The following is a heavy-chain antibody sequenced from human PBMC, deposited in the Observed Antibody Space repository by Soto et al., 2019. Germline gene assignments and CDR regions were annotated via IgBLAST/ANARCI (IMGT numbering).Heavy chain of an antibody. D-gene: IGHD6-13*01. CDR3: ARGPAASSSWYHGYWFDP. Sequence: SETLSLTCAVYGGSFSGYYWSWIRQPPGKGLEWIGEINHSGSTNYNPSPKSRVTISVDTSKNQFSLKLSSVTAADTAVYYCARGPAASSSWYHGYWFDPWGQGTLVTVSS. J-gene: IGHJ5*02. CDR2: INHSGST. V-gene: IGHV4-34*01. CDR1: GGSFSGYY.